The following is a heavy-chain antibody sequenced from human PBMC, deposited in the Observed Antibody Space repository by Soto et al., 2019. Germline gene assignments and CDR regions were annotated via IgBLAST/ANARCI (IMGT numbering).Heavy chain of an antibody. V-gene: IGHV1-69*13. CDR1: GVTFSSYA. Sequence: GASAKVSCKASGVTFSSYAISWVRQAPVQGLEWMGWIIPIFGTANYAQKFQGRVTITADESTSTAYMELRSLRSEETAVYYCARGTILCSSTSCYPKRVLHYGMDVWGQGTTVNVSS. J-gene: IGHJ6*02. CDR3: ARGTILCSSTSCYPKRVLHYGMDV. D-gene: IGHD2-2*01. CDR2: IIPIFGTA.